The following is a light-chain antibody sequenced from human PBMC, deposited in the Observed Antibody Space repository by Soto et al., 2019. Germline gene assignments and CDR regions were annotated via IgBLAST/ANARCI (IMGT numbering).Light chain of an antibody. CDR3: ATWDDSLNGYV. CDR2: NNN. Sequence: QAVVAQPPSASGTPGQRVTISCSGGNSNIGSNTVNWYQQLPGTAPKLLIYNNNQRPSGVPDRFSGSKSGTSASLAISGLQSEDEADYYCATWDDSLNGYVFGTGTKVTVL. V-gene: IGLV1-44*01. J-gene: IGLJ1*01. CDR1: NSNIGSNT.